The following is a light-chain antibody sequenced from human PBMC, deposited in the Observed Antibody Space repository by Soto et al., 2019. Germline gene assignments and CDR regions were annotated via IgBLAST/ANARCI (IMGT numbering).Light chain of an antibody. V-gene: IGKV1-27*01. CDR3: QKYNSAPHT. CDR1: QGISNY. J-gene: IGKJ2*01. CDR2: SAS. Sequence: DIQMTQSPSSLSASVGDRVTITCRASQGISNYLAWYQQKPGKVPKLLIYSASTLQSGVPSRFSGSGSGTDFTLNITSLQPEDVATYYCQKYNSAPHTFGQGTKLEIK.